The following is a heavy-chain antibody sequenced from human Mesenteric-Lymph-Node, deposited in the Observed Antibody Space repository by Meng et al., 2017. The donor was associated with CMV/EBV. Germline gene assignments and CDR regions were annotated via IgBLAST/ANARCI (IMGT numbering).Heavy chain of an antibody. Sequence: GSLRLSCTVSGGSISSSTYYWGWIRQSPGKGLEWIGSIYYSGITYYNPSLKSRVTISVDTSKNQFSLKLSSVTAADTAVYYCARGGKSGVIVVIPAAIDIWGPGTLVTVSS. V-gene: IGHV4-39*07. CDR1: GGSISSSTYY. CDR3: ARGGKSGVIVVIPAAIDI. D-gene: IGHD2-2*02. J-gene: IGHJ4*02. CDR2: IYYSGIT.